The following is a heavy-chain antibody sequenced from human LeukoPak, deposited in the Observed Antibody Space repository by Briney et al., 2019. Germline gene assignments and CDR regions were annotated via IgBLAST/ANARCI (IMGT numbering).Heavy chain of an antibody. J-gene: IGHJ6*02. CDR1: GFPFSSYV. CDR3: VRGYSFGPYGMDV. V-gene: IGHV3-64D*09. Sequence: PGGSLRLSRSASGFPFSSYVMHWVRQAPRKGLENVSVISDSGGSTYYADSVKGRFTISRDNSKNALYLQMSSLRAEDTAVYFCVRGYSFGPYGMDVWGQGTTVTVSS. D-gene: IGHD2-15*01. CDR2: ISDSGGST.